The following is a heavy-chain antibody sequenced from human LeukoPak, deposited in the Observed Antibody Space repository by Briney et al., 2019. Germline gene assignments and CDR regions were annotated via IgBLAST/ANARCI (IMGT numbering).Heavy chain of an antibody. D-gene: IGHD1-26*01. Sequence: PGGSLRLSCAASGFTFSSYAMSWVRQAPGKGLEWVSAISGSGGSTYYADSVRGRFTISRDNSKNTLYLQMNSLRAEDTAVYYCAKVGGSGSYYGYWGQGTLVTVSS. CDR2: ISGSGGST. V-gene: IGHV3-23*01. CDR3: AKVGGSGSYYGY. J-gene: IGHJ4*02. CDR1: GFTFSSYA.